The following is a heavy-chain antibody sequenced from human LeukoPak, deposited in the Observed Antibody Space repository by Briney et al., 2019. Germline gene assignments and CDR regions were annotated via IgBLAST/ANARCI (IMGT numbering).Heavy chain of an antibody. Sequence: GGSQSLSCAFSGFTFSSFAMRCVRQAPGKGLEWVSTLTNRSAGTYYADSVKGRFTISRDNPKHTLYLQMSSLRAEDTAVYYCARDPGAVGDDIFDHWGEGSMVSVSS. J-gene: IGHJ4*02. CDR1: GFTFSSFA. CDR3: ARDPGAVGDDIFDH. CDR2: LTNRSAGT. D-gene: IGHD2-21*01. V-gene: IGHV3-23*01.